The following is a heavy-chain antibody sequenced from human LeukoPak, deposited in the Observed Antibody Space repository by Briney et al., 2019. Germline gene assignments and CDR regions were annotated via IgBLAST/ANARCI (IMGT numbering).Heavy chain of an antibody. D-gene: IGHD3-10*01. CDR2: IIPIFGTA. CDR1: GGTFSSYA. V-gene: IGHV1-69*05. Sequence: SVKVSCKASGGTFSSYAISWVRQAPGQGLEWMGRIIPIFGTANYAQKFQGRVTITTDESTSTAYMELSSLRSEDTAVYYCAKRAQVTMVNAFDIWGQGTMVTVSS. CDR3: AKRAQVTMVNAFDI. J-gene: IGHJ3*02.